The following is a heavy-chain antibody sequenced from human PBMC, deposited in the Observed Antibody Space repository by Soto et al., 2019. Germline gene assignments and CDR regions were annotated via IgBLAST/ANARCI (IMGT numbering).Heavy chain of an antibody. CDR2: IYYSGST. V-gene: IGHV4-59*01. D-gene: IGHD6-13*01. J-gene: IGHJ6*02. CDR3: ARAAAGTYYYYGMDV. Sequence: PSGTLSLTCTVSCGSISSYHWSWIRQPPGKGLEWIGYIYYSGSTNYNPSLKSRVTISVDTSKNQFSLKLSPVTAADTAVYYCARAAAGTYYYYGMDVWGQGTTVTVSS. CDR1: CGSISSYH.